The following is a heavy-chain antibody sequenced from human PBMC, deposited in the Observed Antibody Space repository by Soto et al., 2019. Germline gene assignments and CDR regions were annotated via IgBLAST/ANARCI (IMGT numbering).Heavy chain of an antibody. CDR2: ISGYNGDT. CDR1: GYTFTRYG. CDR3: AKNGQPPYFYYSMDD. Sequence: QGQLVQSGGEAKKPGASVKVSCKASGYTFTRYGISWVRQAPGQGLEWMGWISGYNGDTNYAQKFQGRVTMTIDTSTSTAYMELRSLTSEDTAVYYCAKNGQPPYFYYSMDDWGQGTTVTVSS. D-gene: IGHD2-8*01. J-gene: IGHJ6*02. V-gene: IGHV1-18*01.